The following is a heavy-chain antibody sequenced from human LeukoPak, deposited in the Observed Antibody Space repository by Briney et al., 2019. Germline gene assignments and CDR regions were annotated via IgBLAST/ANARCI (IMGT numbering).Heavy chain of an antibody. CDR3: ARSPSPYSSGWYFDY. V-gene: IGHV6-1*01. J-gene: IGHJ4*02. Sequence: SQTLSLTCAISGDSVSINSAAWNWIRQSPSRGLEWRGRTYQRSKWYNDYAVSVKSRITINPDISKNQFSLQLNSVTPEDTAVYYCARSPSPYSSGWYFDYWGQGTLVTVSS. CDR2: TYQRSKWYN. D-gene: IGHD6-19*01. CDR1: GDSVSINSAA.